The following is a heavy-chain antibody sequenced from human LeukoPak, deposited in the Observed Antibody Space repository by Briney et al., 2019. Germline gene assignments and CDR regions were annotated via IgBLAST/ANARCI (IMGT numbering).Heavy chain of an antibody. Sequence: ASVKVSSKTSGYTFTNYVVSWVRQAPGQGLEWMGWIGPSNGNTSYAQELQGRVSMTTDTSTSTAYMELRKLRSDDTAVYYCARDRYYYDNTGYKSLFDPWGQGTLVTVSS. J-gene: IGHJ5*02. CDR3: ARDRYYYDNTGYKSLFDP. V-gene: IGHV1-18*01. CDR2: IGPSNGNT. CDR1: GYTFTNYV. D-gene: IGHD3-22*01.